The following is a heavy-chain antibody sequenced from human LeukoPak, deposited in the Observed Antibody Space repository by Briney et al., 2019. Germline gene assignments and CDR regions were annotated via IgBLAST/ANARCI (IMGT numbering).Heavy chain of an antibody. CDR3: AKVYSIDAYNYPFDY. J-gene: IGHJ4*02. V-gene: IGHV3-23*01. CDR2: ITGSGGST. CDR1: GFTFSSYA. D-gene: IGHD5-24*01. Sequence: PGGSLRLSCAASGFTFSSYAMSWVRQAPGKGLDSVSSITGSGGSTYYADSVKGRFTISRDNSKNTLFLQMTSLRAEDTAVYHCAKVYSIDAYNYPFDYWGQGTLVTVSS.